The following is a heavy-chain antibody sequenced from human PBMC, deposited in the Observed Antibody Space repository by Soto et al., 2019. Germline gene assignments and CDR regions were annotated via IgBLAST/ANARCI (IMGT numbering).Heavy chain of an antibody. CDR3: AKGEGVDIVVVPANPTDYYYYGMDV. CDR1: GFTFSSYG. D-gene: IGHD2-2*01. V-gene: IGHV3-30*18. CDR2: ISYDGSNK. J-gene: IGHJ6*02. Sequence: PGGSLRLSCAGSGFTFSSYGMHWVRQAPGKGLEWVAVISYDGSNKYYADSVKGRFTISRDNSKNTLYLQMNSLRAEDTAVYYCAKGEGVDIVVVPANPTDYYYYGMDVWGQGPTVTVSS.